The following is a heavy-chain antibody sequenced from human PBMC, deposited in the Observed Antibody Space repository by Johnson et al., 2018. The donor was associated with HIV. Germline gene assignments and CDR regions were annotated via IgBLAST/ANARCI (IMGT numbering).Heavy chain of an antibody. J-gene: IGHJ3*02. CDR1: GFTFSSYA. CDR2: ISYDGSNR. Sequence: QVQLVESGGGLVQPGGSLRLSCAASGFTFSSYAMHWVRQAPGKGLEWVAVISYDGSNRYYVDSVKGRFTISRDNSKNTLYLQMNSLRAEDTAVYYCAPLGDAFDIWGQGTMVTVSS. CDR3: APLGDAFDI. V-gene: IGHV3-30*04. D-gene: IGHD7-27*01.